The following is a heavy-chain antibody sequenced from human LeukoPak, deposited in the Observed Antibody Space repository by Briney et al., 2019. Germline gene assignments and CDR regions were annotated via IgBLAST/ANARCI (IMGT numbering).Heavy chain of an antibody. D-gene: IGHD3-10*01. CDR3: ARGPEYGSGSY. J-gene: IGHJ4*02. CDR1: GFTFSSYW. CDR2: IKQDGSEK. V-gene: IGHV3-7*01. Sequence: GGSLRLSCAASGFTFSSYWMSWVRQAPGKGLEWVANIKQDGSEKYYVDSVKGRFTISRDNANHALYLQMNSLRVDDTGVYYCARGPEYGSGSYWGQGTLVTVSS.